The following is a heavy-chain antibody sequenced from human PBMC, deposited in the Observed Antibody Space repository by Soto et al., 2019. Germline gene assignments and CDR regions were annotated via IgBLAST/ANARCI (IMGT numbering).Heavy chain of an antibody. J-gene: IGHJ4*02. Sequence: SVKVSCKASGYTFTSYYMHWVRQAPVQGLEWMGIINPSGGSTSYAQKFQGRVTMTRDTSTSTVYMELNSLRAEDTAVYYCAKDHLSSGSGSYSDFDYWGQGTLVTVSS. V-gene: IGHV1-46*01. D-gene: IGHD3-10*01. CDR3: AKDHLSSGSGSYSDFDY. CDR2: INPSGGST. CDR1: GYTFTSYY.